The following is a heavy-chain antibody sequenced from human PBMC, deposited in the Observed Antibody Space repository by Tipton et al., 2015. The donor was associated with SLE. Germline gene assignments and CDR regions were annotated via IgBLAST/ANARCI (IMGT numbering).Heavy chain of an antibody. J-gene: IGHJ4*02. CDR3: ARNLGGFSGFDY. CDR1: GGSFSGYY. CDR2: INHSGST. V-gene: IGHV4-34*01. Sequence: LRLSCAVYGGSFSGYYWSWIRQPPGKGLEWIGEINHSGSTYYNPSLKSRVTISVDTSKNQFSLKLSSVTAADTAVYYCARNLGGFSGFDYWGQGTLVTVSS. D-gene: IGHD3-16*01.